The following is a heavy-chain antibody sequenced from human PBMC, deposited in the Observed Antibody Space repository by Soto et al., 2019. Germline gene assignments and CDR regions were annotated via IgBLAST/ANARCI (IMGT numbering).Heavy chain of an antibody. Sequence: VGSLRLSCAASGFTFSSYGMHWVRQAPGKGLEWVAVISYDGSNKYYADSVKGRFTISRDNSKNTLYLQMNSLRAEDTAAYYCAKGMGIAAAVNYCYYGMDVCGQRTTVTVSS. CDR1: GFTFSSYG. D-gene: IGHD6-13*01. CDR2: ISYDGSNK. CDR3: AKGMGIAAAVNYCYYGMDV. J-gene: IGHJ6*02. V-gene: IGHV3-30*18.